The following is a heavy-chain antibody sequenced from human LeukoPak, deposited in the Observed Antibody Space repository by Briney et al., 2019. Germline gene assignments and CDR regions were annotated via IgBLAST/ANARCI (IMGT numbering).Heavy chain of an antibody. J-gene: IGHJ4*02. CDR1: GYTFTSYG. V-gene: IGHV1-18*01. Sequence: ASVKVSCKASGYTFTSYGISLVRQAPGQGLEWMGWISAYNGNTNYAQKLQGRVTMTTDTSTSTAYMELRSLRSDDTAVYYCARAASRDGYNDYWGQGTLVTVSS. CDR2: ISAYNGNT. CDR3: ARAASRDGYNDY. D-gene: IGHD5-24*01.